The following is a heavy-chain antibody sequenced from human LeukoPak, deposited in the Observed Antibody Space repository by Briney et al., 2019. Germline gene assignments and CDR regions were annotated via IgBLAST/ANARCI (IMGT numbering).Heavy chain of an antibody. V-gene: IGHV4-4*02. J-gene: IGHJ4*02. CDR3: ATAAAHSNYALDY. CDR1: GGSISSSNW. D-gene: IGHD4-11*01. Sequence: SETLSLTCAVSGGSISSSNWWSWVRQPPGKGLEWIGEIYHSGNTNYNPSLKSRVTISLDKSKNQFSLRLSSVTAADTAVYYCATAAAHSNYALDYWGQGTLVTVSS. CDR2: IYHSGNT.